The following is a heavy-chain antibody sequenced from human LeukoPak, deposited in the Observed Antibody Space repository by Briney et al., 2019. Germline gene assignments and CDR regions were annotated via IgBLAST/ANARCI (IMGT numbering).Heavy chain of an antibody. CDR2: INPNSGGT. J-gene: IGHJ4*02. Sequence: VASVKVSCKASGYTFTGYYMRWVRQAPGQGLEWMGWINPNSGGTNYAQKFQGRVTMTRDTSISTAYMELSRLRSDDTAVYYCARSLLAYCGGGCYHDYWGQGTLVTVSS. D-gene: IGHD2-21*02. V-gene: IGHV1-2*02. CDR1: GYTFTGYY. CDR3: ARSLLAYCGGGCYHDY.